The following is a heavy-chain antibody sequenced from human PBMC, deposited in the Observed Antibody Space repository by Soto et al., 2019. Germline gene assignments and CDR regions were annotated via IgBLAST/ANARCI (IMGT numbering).Heavy chain of an antibody. J-gene: IGHJ3*02. CDR3: ARDRPDYDYIWGSYHDAFDI. V-gene: IGHV1-18*01. CDR1: GYTFTSYG. Sequence: QVQLVQSGAEVKEPGASGKVSCKASGYTFTSYGISWVRQAPGQGLEWMGWISAYNRNTNYAQKLQGRVTMTTDTSTSTAYMELRSLRSDDTAVYYCARDRPDYDYIWGSYHDAFDIWGQGTMVTVSS. CDR2: ISAYNRNT. D-gene: IGHD3-16*02.